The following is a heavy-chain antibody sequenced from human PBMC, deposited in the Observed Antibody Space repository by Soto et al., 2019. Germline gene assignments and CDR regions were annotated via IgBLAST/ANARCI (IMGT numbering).Heavy chain of an antibody. V-gene: IGHV4-34*01. Sequence: GSSIDYDCRRIRKNTGKGLEWIGEINHSGSTNYNPSLKSRVTISVDTSKNQFSLKLSSVTAADTAVYYCARGSPYLYNWFDPWGQGTLVTVSS. CDR1: GSSIDYD. D-gene: IGHD2-2*01. CDR2: INHSGST. J-gene: IGHJ5*02. CDR3: ARGSPYLYNWFDP.